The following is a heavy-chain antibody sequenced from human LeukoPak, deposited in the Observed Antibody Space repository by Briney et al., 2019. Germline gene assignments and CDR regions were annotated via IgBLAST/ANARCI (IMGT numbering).Heavy chain of an antibody. D-gene: IGHD6-13*01. CDR2: ITHDGSDK. Sequence: PGGSLRLSCAYSAFNSTDYGMDWVRQAPGKGLEWVAVITHDGSDKYYADSVKGRFSISRDNSKNIVYLQMNSLRPEDTAIYFCEKLGGRSWFYFDSWGQGTVVTVSS. CDR3: EKLGGRSWFYFDS. V-gene: IGHV3-30*18. J-gene: IGHJ4*02. CDR1: AFNSTDYG.